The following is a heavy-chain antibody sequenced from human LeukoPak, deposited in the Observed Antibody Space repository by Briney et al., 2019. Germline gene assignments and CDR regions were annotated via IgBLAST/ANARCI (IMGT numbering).Heavy chain of an antibody. J-gene: IGHJ4*02. CDR3: ARHTYYYDSSLTY. CDR2: IYTSGST. V-gene: IGHV4-4*07. CDR1: GGSISSYY. Sequence: PSETLSLTRTVSGGSISSYYWSWIRQPAGKGLEWIGRIYTSGSTNYNPSLKSRATMSVDTPKNQFSLKLSSVTAADTAVYYCARHTYYYDSSLTYWGQGTLVTVSS. D-gene: IGHD3-22*01.